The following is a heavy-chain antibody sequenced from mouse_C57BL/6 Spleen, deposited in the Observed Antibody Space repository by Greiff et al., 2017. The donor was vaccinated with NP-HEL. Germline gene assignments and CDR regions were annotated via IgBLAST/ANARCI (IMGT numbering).Heavy chain of an antibody. Sequence: EVKLVESEGGLVQPGSSMKLSCTASGFTFSDYYMAWVRQVPEKGLEWVANINYDGSSTYYLDSLKSRFIISRDNAKNILYLQMSSLKSEDTATYYCAREPIYDGPYYFDYWGQGTTLTVSS. V-gene: IGHV5-16*01. D-gene: IGHD2-3*01. CDR1: GFTFSDYY. J-gene: IGHJ2*01. CDR3: AREPIYDGPYYFDY. CDR2: INYDGSST.